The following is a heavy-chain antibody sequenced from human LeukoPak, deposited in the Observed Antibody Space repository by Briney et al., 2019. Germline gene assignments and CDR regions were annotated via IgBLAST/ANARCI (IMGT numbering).Heavy chain of an antibody. CDR2: ISYDGSNK. D-gene: IGHD3-10*01. Sequence: GGSLRLSCAASGFTFSSYGMHWVRQALGKGLEWVAVISYDGSNKYYGDSMKGRFTISRDNSKNTLYLQMDSLRAEDTAVYYCAKDQTVGTMVRGVQDYWGQGTLVIVSS. V-gene: IGHV3-30*18. CDR1: GFTFSSYG. CDR3: AKDQTVGTMVRGVQDY. J-gene: IGHJ4*02.